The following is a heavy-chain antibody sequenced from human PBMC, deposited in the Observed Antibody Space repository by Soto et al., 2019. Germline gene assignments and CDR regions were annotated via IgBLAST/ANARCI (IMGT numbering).Heavy chain of an antibody. V-gene: IGHV4-61*01. D-gene: IGHD2-21*01. CDR2: IHYSGST. CDR1: GGSVSIGTYY. J-gene: IGHJ5*02. Sequence: QVQLQESGPGLVKPSETLSLTCTVPGGSVSIGTYYWSWIRQPPGKGLEWIGVIHYSGSTNYTPPLKSRVTKSVDTSKNQFSRKLTSVKAADTAVYYCTRGGDAYNNGPWGQGTLVTV. CDR3: TRGGDAYNNGP.